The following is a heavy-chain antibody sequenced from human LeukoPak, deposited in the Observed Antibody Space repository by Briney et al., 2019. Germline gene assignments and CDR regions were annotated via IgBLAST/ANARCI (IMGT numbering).Heavy chain of an antibody. V-gene: IGHV3-15*04. CDR3: TTDEDRNYARKDV. CDR2: TVSEIDGGTT. CDR1: GFTFSSYW. J-gene: IGHJ6*02. Sequence: PGGSLRLSCAASGFTFSSYWMNWARQAPGKGLEWVGQTVSEIDGGTTDYAAPVKGRITISRDDSKSTLYLQMNSLKIEDTAVYYCTTDEDRNYARKDVWGQGATVIVSS. D-gene: IGHD1-14*01.